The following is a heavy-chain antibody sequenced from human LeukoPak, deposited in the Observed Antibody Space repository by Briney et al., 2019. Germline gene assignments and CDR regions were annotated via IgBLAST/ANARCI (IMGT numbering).Heavy chain of an antibody. V-gene: IGHV5-51*01. CDR1: GYSFNTYW. D-gene: IGHD3-9*01. J-gene: IGHJ4*02. CDR2: IYPGDSDT. Sequence: GESLKISCKGSGYSFNTYWIAWVRQMPGKGLEWMGIIYPGDSDTRYSPSFQGHVTISADESISTAYLHWSSLTASDTAMYYCARQADYNVLTGYFKGHLDYWGQGTLVTVSS. CDR3: ARQADYNVLTGYFKGHLDY.